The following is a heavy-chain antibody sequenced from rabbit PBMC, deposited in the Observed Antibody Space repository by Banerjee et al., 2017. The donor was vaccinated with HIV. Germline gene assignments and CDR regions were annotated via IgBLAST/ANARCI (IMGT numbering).Heavy chain of an antibody. Sequence: QSLEESGGDLVKPGASLTLTCKASGFSFSSGYHMCWVRQAPGKGLEWIACIYAGNNGGTYYVSWTKGRFTISKTSSTTVTLQMTSLTAADTATYFCARDNYDDYGSWDAFDPWGPGTLVTVS. D-gene: IGHD2-1*01. J-gene: IGHJ2*01. CDR1: GFSFSSGYH. CDR2: IYAGNNGGT. V-gene: IGHV1S40*01. CDR3: ARDNYDDYGSWDAFDP.